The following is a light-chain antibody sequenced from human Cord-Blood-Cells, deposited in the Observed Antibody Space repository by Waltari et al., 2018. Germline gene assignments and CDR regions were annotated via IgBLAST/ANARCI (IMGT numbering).Light chain of an antibody. CDR3: QQYNNWPPVT. J-gene: IGKJ2*01. V-gene: IGKV3-15*01. Sequence: EIVMTQSPATLSVSPGESATLSCRASQCVNSNLAWYQQNPGQAPRLLIYGASTRATGIPARFSGSGSGTEFTLTISSLQSEDFAVYYCQQYNNWPPVTFGQGTKLEIK. CDR1: QCVNSN. CDR2: GAS.